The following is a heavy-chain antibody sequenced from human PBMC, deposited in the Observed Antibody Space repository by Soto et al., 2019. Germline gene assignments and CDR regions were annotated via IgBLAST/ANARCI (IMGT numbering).Heavy chain of an antibody. J-gene: IGHJ4*02. CDR1: GFTFHTHS. V-gene: IGHV3-23*01. CDR2: ISGSGDYT. Sequence: GGSLRLSCAASGFTFHTHSINWVRQAPWKGLEWVTGISGSGDYTYYADSVRGRFTISRDNSKNTLFLQMNSLRGDDTAVYYCAKGLPIVSASWHFDSWGQGSWVKVS. CDR3: AKGLPIVSASWHFDS. D-gene: IGHD3-16*01.